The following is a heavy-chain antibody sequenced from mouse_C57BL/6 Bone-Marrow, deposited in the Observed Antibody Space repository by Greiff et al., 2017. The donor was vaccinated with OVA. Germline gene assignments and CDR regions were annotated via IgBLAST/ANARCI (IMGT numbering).Heavy chain of an antibody. V-gene: IGHV1-18*01. CDR3: ARLVIKDAMDY. CDR2: INPNNGGT. D-gene: IGHD2-13*01. CDR1: GYTFTDYN. J-gene: IGHJ4*01. Sequence: EVQGVESGPELVKPGASVKIPCKASGYTFTDYNMDWVKQSHGKSLEWIGDINPNNGGTIYNQKFKGKATLTVDKSSSTAYMELRSLTAEDTAVYYCARLVIKDAMDYWGQGTSVTVSS.